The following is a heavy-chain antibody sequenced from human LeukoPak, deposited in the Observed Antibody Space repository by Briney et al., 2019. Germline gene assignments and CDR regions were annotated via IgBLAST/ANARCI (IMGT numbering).Heavy chain of an antibody. CDR2: TNPNSGNT. CDR1: GYTFTSYD. J-gene: IGHJ4*02. Sequence: ASVKVSCKASGYTFTSYDINWVRQATGQGLEWMGWTNPNSGNTGYAQKFQGRVTMTRNTSISTAYMELSSLRSEDTAVYYCARGRTSRDGYNPRADYWGQGTLVTVSS. V-gene: IGHV1-8*01. CDR3: ARGRTSRDGYNPRADY. D-gene: IGHD5-24*01.